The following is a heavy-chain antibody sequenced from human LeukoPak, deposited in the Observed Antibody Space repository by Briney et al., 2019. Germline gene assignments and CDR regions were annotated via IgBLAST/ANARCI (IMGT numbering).Heavy chain of an antibody. J-gene: IGHJ6*03. Sequence: PSETLSLTCTVSGGSISSYYWSWIRQPAGKGLEWIGRIYTSGSTNYNPSPKSRVTMSIDTSKNQFSLKLSSVTAADTAVYYCARGGYYDSSGYYDPYYYYMDVWGKGTTVTVSS. CDR2: IYTSGST. D-gene: IGHD3-22*01. CDR3: ARGGYYDSSGYYDPYYYYMDV. CDR1: GGSISSYY. V-gene: IGHV4-4*07.